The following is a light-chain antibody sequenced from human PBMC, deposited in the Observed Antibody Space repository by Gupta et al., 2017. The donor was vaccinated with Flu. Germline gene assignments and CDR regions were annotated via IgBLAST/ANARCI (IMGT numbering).Light chain of an antibody. CDR3: QMAIT. J-gene: IGKJ4*01. V-gene: IGKV3-20*01. CDR1: QSLNSSL. Sequence: IVLTQSPGTLSLSPGERATLSCRASQSLNSSLLAWYQQKPGQTPRLLICGASSRATGIQGRFSGSGSGTDLSRTSTRMEPEDFAGNDGQMAITFGGGTKMEIK. CDR2: GAS.